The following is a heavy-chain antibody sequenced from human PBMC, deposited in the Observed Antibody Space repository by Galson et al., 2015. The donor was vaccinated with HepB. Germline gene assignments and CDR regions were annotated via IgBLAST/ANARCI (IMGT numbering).Heavy chain of an antibody. V-gene: IGHV3-21*01. CDR3: ARSPASGNYFPWYFDL. J-gene: IGHJ2*01. CDR1: GFTFSSCN. Sequence: SLRLSCAVSGFTFSSCNTNWVRQAPGKGLEWVSSIISNSGNMYYADSVKGRFTISRDNAKNSLYLQMHSLRAEDTAIYYCARSPASGNYFPWYFDLWGRGTLVTVSS. D-gene: IGHD1-26*01. CDR2: IISNSGNM.